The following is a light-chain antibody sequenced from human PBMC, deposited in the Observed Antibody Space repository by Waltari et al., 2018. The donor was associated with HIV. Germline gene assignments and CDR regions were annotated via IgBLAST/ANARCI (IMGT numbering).Light chain of an antibody. V-gene: IGKV1-39*01. CDR1: QSISNA. CDR2: AAS. CDR3: QQRT. J-gene: IGKJ1*01. Sequence: DIQMTQSPSSLSASVGDKVTITCRAGQSISNALNWYQQKPGKAPKLLSYAASTLQSGVPSRFSGSVSGTDFTLTISSLQPEDFATYYCQQRTFGQGTKVEMK.